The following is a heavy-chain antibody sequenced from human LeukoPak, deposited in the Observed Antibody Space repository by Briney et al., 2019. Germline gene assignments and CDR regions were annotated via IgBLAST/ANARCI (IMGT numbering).Heavy chain of an antibody. CDR1: NYTYTDYR. V-gene: IGHV1-18*01. J-gene: IGHJ4*02. CDR3: ARALAVTGRGPRDFDF. Sequence: GASVKVSCKAYNYTYTDYRINWVRQAPGQALEWVGWISAFNDHTYYARKFQGRITMTTDAPTTTAHMELRSLRSDDTAVYYCARALAVTGRGPRDFDFWGQGTLVTVSS. CDR2: ISAFNDHT. D-gene: IGHD6-19*01.